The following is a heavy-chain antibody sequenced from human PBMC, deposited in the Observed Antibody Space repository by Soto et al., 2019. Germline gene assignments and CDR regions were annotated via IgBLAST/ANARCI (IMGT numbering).Heavy chain of an antibody. V-gene: IGHV1-24*01. J-gene: IGHJ4*02. CDR3: ATMRVYYDILTGYHPPFDY. CDR1: GYTLTELS. D-gene: IGHD3-9*01. Sequence: QVQLVQSGAEVKKPGASVKVPCKVSGYTLTELSMHWVRQAPGKGLEWMGGFDPEDGETIYAQKFQGRVNMTEDTSTDTAYMELSSLRSEDTAVYYCATMRVYYDILTGYHPPFDYWGQGTLVTVSS. CDR2: FDPEDGET.